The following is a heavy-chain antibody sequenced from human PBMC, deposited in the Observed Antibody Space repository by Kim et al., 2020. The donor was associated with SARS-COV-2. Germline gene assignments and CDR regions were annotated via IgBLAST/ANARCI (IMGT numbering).Heavy chain of an antibody. CDR3: ATGLRGDETPFDY. CDR2: IYYSGST. CDR1: GGSISSDGYY. V-gene: IGHV4-31*03. J-gene: IGHJ4*02. Sequence: SETLSLTCTVSGGSISSDGYYWSWIRQHPGKGLEWIGYIYYSGSTYYNPSLKSRVTISVDTSKNQFSLKLSSVTAADTAVYYCATGLRGDETPFDYWGQGTLVTVSS. D-gene: IGHD4-17*01.